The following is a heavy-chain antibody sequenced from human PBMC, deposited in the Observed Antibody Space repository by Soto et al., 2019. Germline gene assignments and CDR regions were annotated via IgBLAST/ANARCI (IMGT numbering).Heavy chain of an antibody. Sequence: QVQLVQSGAEEKKPGASVKVSCKASGYTFTSYAMHCVRQAPGQRLEWMGWITAGNGNTKYSQKFQGRVTITRDTSASTAYMELSTLRSECTAVYYCARDPRYYGMDVWGQGTTVTVSS. CDR1: GYTFTSYA. CDR3: ARDPRYYGMDV. V-gene: IGHV1-3*05. CDR2: ITAGNGNT. J-gene: IGHJ6*02.